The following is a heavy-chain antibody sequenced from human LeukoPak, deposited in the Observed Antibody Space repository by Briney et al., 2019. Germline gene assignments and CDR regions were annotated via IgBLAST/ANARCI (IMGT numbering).Heavy chain of an antibody. Sequence: ASVKVSCKASGYTFNNYGISWVRQAPGQGLEWMGWISAYNGNTKYAQKFQGRVTMTTDTSTSTAYMELRSLRSDDTAVYYCAREPPLRIYYNNGVYSSFYFDSWGQGTLVTVSS. V-gene: IGHV1-18*01. CDR3: AREPPLRIYYNNGVYSSFYFDS. J-gene: IGHJ4*02. D-gene: IGHD3-22*01. CDR2: ISAYNGNT. CDR1: GYTFNNYG.